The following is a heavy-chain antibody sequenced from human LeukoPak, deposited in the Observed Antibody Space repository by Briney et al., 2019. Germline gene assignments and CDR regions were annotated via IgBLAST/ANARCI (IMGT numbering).Heavy chain of an antibody. CDR3: ARLRRLNYYDSSGYAFDI. J-gene: IGHJ3*02. Sequence: SETLSLTCTVSGGSISSYYWSWIRQPPGKGLEWIGYIYTSGSTNYNPSLKSLVTISVDMSKNQFSLKLSSVTAADTAVYYCARLRRLNYYDSSGYAFDIRGQGTMVTVSS. CDR1: GGSISSYY. V-gene: IGHV4-4*09. CDR2: IYTSGST. D-gene: IGHD3-22*01.